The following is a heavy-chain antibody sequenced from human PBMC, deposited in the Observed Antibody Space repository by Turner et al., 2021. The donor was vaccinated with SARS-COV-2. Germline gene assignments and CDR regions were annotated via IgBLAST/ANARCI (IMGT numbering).Heavy chain of an antibody. CDR2: ISGYNGNR. D-gene: IGHD3-16*01. CDR1: GSTFDTYG. J-gene: IGHJ3*01. CDR3: AGGSLWFDDLRENAFDV. V-gene: IGHV1-18*01. Sequence: QVQLVQSGAEVKKPGASVKVSCKAGGSTFDTYGVVWVRQAPGQGLEWMGWISGYNGNRNYAQSLQGRVTMATDTSTNTAYMELRSLTSADTGVYFCAGGSLWFDDLRENAFDVWGQGTLVTVSS.